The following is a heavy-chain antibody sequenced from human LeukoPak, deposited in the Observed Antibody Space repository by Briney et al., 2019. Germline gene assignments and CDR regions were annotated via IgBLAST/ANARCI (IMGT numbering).Heavy chain of an antibody. J-gene: IGHJ4*02. CDR3: ARDPAHYYDNSGYFDY. V-gene: IGHV3-33*01. CDR2: IWYDGSNK. CDR1: GFTFSSYG. Sequence: GGSLRLSCAASGFTFSSYGMHWVRQAPGKGLEWVAVIWYDGSNKYYADSVKGRFTISRDNSKNTLYLQMNSLRAEDTAVYYCARDPAHYYDNSGYFDYWGQGTLVTVSS. D-gene: IGHD3-22*01.